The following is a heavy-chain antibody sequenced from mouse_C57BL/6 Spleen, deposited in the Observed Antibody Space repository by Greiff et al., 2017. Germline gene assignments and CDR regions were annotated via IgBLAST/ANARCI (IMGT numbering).Heavy chain of an antibody. CDR2: INPSSGYT. Sequence: VQLVESGAELAKPGASVKLSCKASGYTFTSYWMHWVKQRPGQGLEWIGYINPSSGYTKYNQKFKDKATLTADKSSSTAYMQLSSLTYEDSAVYYCASNWDVNYAMDYWGQGTSVTVSS. J-gene: IGHJ4*01. D-gene: IGHD4-1*02. CDR3: ASNWDVNYAMDY. CDR1: GYTFTSYW. V-gene: IGHV1-7*01.